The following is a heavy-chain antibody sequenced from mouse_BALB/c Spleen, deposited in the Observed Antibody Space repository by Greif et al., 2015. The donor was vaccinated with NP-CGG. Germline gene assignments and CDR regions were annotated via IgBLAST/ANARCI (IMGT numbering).Heavy chain of an antibody. CDR2: ISSGGSYT. CDR3: ARKKYGIHCAMDY. V-gene: IGHV5-9*02. CDR1: GFAFSSYD. J-gene: IGHJ4*01. Sequence: EVHLVESGGGLVKPGGSLKLSCAASGFAFSSYDMSWVRQTPEKRLEWVATISSGGSYTYYPDSVKGRFTISRDNARNTLYLQMSSLRSEDTALYYCARKKYGIHCAMDYWGQGTSVTVPS. D-gene: IGHD2-10*02.